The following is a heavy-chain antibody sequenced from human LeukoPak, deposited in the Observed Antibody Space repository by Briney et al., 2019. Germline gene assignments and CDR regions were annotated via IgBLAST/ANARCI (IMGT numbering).Heavy chain of an antibody. CDR2: IRYDGSNK. V-gene: IGHV3-30*02. CDR1: GFTFSSYV. D-gene: IGHD3-22*01. Sequence: GGSLRLSCAASGFTFSSYVMHWVRQAPGKGLEWVAFIRYDGSNKYYADSVKGRFTISRDNSKNTLYLQMNSLRAEDTAVYYCAKVRGVVITFFDYWGQGTLVTVSS. J-gene: IGHJ4*02. CDR3: AKVRGVVITFFDY.